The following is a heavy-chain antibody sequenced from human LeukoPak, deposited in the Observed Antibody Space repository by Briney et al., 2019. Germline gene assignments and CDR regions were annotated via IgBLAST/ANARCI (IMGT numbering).Heavy chain of an antibody. Sequence: GGSLRLSCEASGFTFTNAWMNWVRQAPGKGLEWVSGISASGGYTYYADSVKGRFTISRDNSKNTLYLQMNSLRAEDTALFYCAKGDYILNYWGQGTLVTVSS. J-gene: IGHJ4*02. CDR1: GFTFTNAW. V-gene: IGHV3-23*01. CDR2: ISASGGYT. D-gene: IGHD4-11*01. CDR3: AKGDYILNY.